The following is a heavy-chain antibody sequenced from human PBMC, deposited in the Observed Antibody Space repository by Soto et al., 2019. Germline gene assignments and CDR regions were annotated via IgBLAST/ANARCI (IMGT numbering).Heavy chain of an antibody. V-gene: IGHV3-48*02. CDR1: GFTFSTFS. D-gene: IGHD1-26*01. J-gene: IGHJ4*02. CDR3: ARDGATTGHWDF. Sequence: GSLRLSCAASGFTFSTFSMNWVRQAPGKGLQWISYISTSSATIHYADSVKGRFTISRDNAKNLLYLQMNSLRDEDTAMYYCARDGATTGHWDFWGQGTLVTVSS. CDR2: ISTSSATI.